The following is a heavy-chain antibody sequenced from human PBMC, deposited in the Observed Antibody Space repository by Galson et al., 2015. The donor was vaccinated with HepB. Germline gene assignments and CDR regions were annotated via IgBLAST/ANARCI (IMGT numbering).Heavy chain of an antibody. D-gene: IGHD2-2*01. V-gene: IGHV4-61*08. CDR3: ARYCSSTNCYWSFDY. CDR2: IYYSGST. Sequence: SETLSLTCAVSGGSISSGGYYWSWIRQHPGKGLEWIGYIYYSGSTYYNPSLKTRVTMSVDTSKNQFSLRLSSMTAADTAVYYCARYCSSTNCYWSFDYWGRGTLVTVSS. CDR1: GGSISSGGYY. J-gene: IGHJ4*02.